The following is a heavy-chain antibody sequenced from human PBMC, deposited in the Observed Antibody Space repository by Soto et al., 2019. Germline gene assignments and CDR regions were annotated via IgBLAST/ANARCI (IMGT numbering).Heavy chain of an antibody. D-gene: IGHD2-15*01. V-gene: IGHV3-33*01. CDR1: GFTFSSYG. CDR2: IWYDGSNK. J-gene: IGHJ3*02. CDR3: ASVYCSGGSCFDAFDI. Sequence: SLRLYCAASGFTFSSYGMHWVRQAPGKGLEWVAVIWYDGSNKYYADSVKGRFTTSRDNSKNTLYLQMNSLRAEDTAVYYCASVYCSGGSCFDAFDIWGQGTMVTVSS.